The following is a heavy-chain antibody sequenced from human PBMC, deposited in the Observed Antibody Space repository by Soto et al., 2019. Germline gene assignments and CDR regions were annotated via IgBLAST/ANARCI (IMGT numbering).Heavy chain of an antibody. CDR3: AKPLLVGATHNWFDP. CDR1: GGTFSSYT. V-gene: IGHV1-69*02. D-gene: IGHD1-26*01. Sequence: GASVKVSCKASGGTFSSYTISWVRQAPGQGLEWMGRIIPILGIANYAQKFQGRVTITADKSTSTAYMELSSLRSEDTAVYYCAKPLLVGATHNWFDPWGQGTLVTVSA. CDR2: IIPILGIA. J-gene: IGHJ5*02.